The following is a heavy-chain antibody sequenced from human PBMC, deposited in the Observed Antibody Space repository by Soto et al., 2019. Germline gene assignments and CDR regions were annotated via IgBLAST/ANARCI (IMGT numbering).Heavy chain of an antibody. V-gene: IGHV3-15*07. D-gene: IGHD2-21*01. CDR3: TTGGVIDSSFDY. Sequence: EVQLVESGGGLVKPGGSLRLSCAASGFTFSNAWMNWVRQAPGKGLEWVGRIKSKTDGGTTDYAAPVKGRFTITREDSKNTLYLQMNSLKTEDTAVYYCTTGGVIDSSFDYWGQGPLVTVSS. J-gene: IGHJ4*02. CDR1: GFTFSNAW. CDR2: IKSKTDGGTT.